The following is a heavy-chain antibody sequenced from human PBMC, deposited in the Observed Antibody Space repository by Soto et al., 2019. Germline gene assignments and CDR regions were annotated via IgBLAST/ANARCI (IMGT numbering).Heavy chain of an antibody. J-gene: IGHJ4*02. V-gene: IGHV4-31*03. CDR1: GGSISSRTSY. CDR2: IYYGGDS. D-gene: IGHD1-26*01. Sequence: QVQLQESGPGLVKPSQTLSLTCTVSGGSISSRTSYWSWIRQHPGKGLEWIGYIYYGGDSFYNPSLKSGVTIAIAPSETHFSLKLNSVTAADTAVYFCGRGGGGGVDCWGQGTLVTVAS. CDR3: GRGGGGGVDC.